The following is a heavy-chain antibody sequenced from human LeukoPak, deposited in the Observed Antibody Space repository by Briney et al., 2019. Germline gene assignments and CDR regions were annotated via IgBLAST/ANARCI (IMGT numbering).Heavy chain of an antibody. Sequence: GASVKVSCKASGYTFTGYYMHWVRQAPGQGLEWMGWINPNSGGTNYAQKFQGRVTMTRDTSISTAYMELSRLRSDDTAVYYCARDFSNQEPLYYMDVWGKGTTVTDSS. CDR1: GYTFTGYY. CDR2: INPNSGGT. CDR3: ARDFSNQEPLYYMDV. V-gene: IGHV1-2*02. J-gene: IGHJ6*03. D-gene: IGHD1-14*01.